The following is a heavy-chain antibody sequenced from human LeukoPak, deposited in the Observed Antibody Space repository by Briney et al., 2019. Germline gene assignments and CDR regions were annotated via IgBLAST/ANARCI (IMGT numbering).Heavy chain of an antibody. J-gene: IGHJ5*02. CDR2: IYHSGST. V-gene: IGHV4-38-2*01. CDR3: ARRIAAAGTGWFDP. CDR1: GYSISSGYY. Sequence: PSEALSLTCAVSGYSISSGYYWGWIRPPPGKGLEWIGSIYHSGSTYYNPSLKSRVTISVDTSKNQFSLKLSSVTAADTAVYYCARRIAAAGTGWFDPWGQGTLVTVSS. D-gene: IGHD6-13*01.